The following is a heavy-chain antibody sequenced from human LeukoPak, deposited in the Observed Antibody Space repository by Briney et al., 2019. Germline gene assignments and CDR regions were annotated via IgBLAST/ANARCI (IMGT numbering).Heavy chain of an antibody. J-gene: IGHJ4*02. CDR1: GASISSYY. Sequence: SGTLSLTCTVSGASISSYYWSWIRQPAGKGLEWIGRINTSGSTIYNSSLKSRVTMSLDTSKNQFSLKLTSVTAADTAVYYCARNSGDFWGQGTLVTVSS. CDR3: ARNSGDF. CDR2: INTSGST. D-gene: IGHD4-23*01. V-gene: IGHV4-4*07.